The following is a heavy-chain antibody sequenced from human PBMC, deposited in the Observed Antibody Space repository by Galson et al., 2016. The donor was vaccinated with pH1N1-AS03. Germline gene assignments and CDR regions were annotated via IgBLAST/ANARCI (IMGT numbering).Heavy chain of an antibody. J-gene: IGHJ1*01. Sequence: SLRLSCAVSGFTFSSYAMSWVRQAPGKGLEWVSGINGNGGTTYYAGSVKGRFTISRDNSKNTLYLQMNSLRAEDTAVYYCANDHPAVAGAWFFQHWGLGTLVTVSA. CDR3: ANDHPAVAGAWFFQH. V-gene: IGHV3-23*01. CDR2: INGNGGTT. CDR1: GFTFSSYA. D-gene: IGHD6-19*01.